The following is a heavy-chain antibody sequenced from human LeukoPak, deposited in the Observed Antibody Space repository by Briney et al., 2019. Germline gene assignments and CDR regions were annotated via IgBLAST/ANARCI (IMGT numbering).Heavy chain of an antibody. J-gene: IGHJ4*02. CDR2: ISGGGDNT. CDR1: GFTFSSYA. Sequence: GGSLRLSCAASGFTFSSYAMTWVRQAPGKGLEWVSGISGGGDNTYYADSVKGRFTLSRDNSKNTLYLQMNSLRAEDTAVYYCAKDHGYCTSTSCVFDYWGQGILVTVSS. CDR3: AKDHGYCTSTSCVFDY. V-gene: IGHV3-23*01. D-gene: IGHD2-2*01.